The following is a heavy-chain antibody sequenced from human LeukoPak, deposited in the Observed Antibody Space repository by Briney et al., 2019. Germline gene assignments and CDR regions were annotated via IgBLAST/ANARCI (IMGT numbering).Heavy chain of an antibody. CDR2: IKHDGSEK. J-gene: IGHJ2*01. V-gene: IGHV3-7*01. Sequence: GGSLRLSCAASGFTFSSYGMHWVRQAPGKGLEWVANIKHDGSEKYYVDSVKGRFTISRDNAKNSLYLQMNSLRAEDTAVYYCARAGLWGRGTLVTVSS. CDR3: ARAGL. CDR1: GFTFSSYG.